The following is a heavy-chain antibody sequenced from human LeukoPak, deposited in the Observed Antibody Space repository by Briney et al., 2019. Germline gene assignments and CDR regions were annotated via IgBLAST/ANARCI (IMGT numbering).Heavy chain of an antibody. D-gene: IGHD3-10*01. Sequence: GGSLRLSCAASGFTFSDYYMSWIRQAPGKGLEWVSYISSSGSTIYYADSVKGRFTISRDNAKNSLYLQMNSLRVEDTAVYYCAKDEVRGIIIDYFDSWGQGTLVTVSS. CDR2: ISSSGSTI. V-gene: IGHV3-11*01. CDR3: AKDEVRGIIIDYFDS. CDR1: GFTFSDYY. J-gene: IGHJ4*02.